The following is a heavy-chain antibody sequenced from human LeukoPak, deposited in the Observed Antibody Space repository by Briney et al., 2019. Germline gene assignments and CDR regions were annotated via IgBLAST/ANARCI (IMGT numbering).Heavy chain of an antibody. CDR2: ISSSSSYI. Sequence: GGSLRLSCAASGFTFSSYSMNWVRQAPGKGLEWVSSISSSSSYIYCADSVKGRFTISRDNAKNSLYLQMNSLRAEDTAVYYCARARFGRYCSGGSCHRNAFDIWGQGTMVTVSS. V-gene: IGHV3-21*01. CDR3: ARARFGRYCSGGSCHRNAFDI. J-gene: IGHJ3*02. D-gene: IGHD2-15*01. CDR1: GFTFSSYS.